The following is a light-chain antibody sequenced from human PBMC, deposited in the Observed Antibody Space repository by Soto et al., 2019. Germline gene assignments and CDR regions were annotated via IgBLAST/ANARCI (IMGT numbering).Light chain of an antibody. J-gene: IGLJ1*01. CDR2: DVG. V-gene: IGLV2-14*03. CDR3: SSYTSTTLNI. Sequence: QSVLTQPASVSGSPGQSITISCTGTSSDVGNYNYVSWYQHHPGKAPRLMIYDVGDRHSGVSARFSGSKSGNTASLTISGLQAEDEADYYCSSYTSTTLNIFGTGTKVTVL. CDR1: SSDVGNYNY.